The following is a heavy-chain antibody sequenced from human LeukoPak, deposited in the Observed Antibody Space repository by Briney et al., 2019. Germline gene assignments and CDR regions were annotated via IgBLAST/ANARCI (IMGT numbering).Heavy chain of an antibody. Sequence: GGSLRLSCAASGFTFSSYAMSWVRQAPGKGLEWVSAISGSGGRTYYAGSVKGRSTIARDNSKNTLYLQKNSLRAEDTAVYYWAKRAPSTTYYYDSSGDKGPLDYWGQGTLVTVSS. CDR3: AKRAPSTTYYYDSSGDKGPLDY. CDR2: ISGSGGRT. CDR1: GFTFSSYA. D-gene: IGHD3-22*01. V-gene: IGHV3-23*01. J-gene: IGHJ4*02.